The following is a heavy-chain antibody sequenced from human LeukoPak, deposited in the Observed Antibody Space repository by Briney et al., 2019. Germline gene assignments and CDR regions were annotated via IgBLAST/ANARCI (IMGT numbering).Heavy chain of an antibody. CDR2: IYYSGST. D-gene: IGHD2-2*01. J-gene: IGHJ5*02. CDR1: GGSISSGGYY. Sequence: TLSLTCTASGGSISSGGYYWSWIRQHPGKGLEWIGYIYYSGSTYYNPSLKSRVTISVDTSKNQFSLKLSSVTAADTAVYYCARARVPTYCSSTSCYDFGWFDPWGQGTLVTVSS. CDR3: ARARVPTYCSSTSCYDFGWFDP. V-gene: IGHV4-31*03.